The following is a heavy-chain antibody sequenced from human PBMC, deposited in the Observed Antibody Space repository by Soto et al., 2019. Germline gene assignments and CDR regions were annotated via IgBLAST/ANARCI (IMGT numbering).Heavy chain of an antibody. CDR3: ARGQYISGWYGGEYFQH. Sequence: QVQLVESGGGVVQPGRSLRLSCAASGFTFSSYGMHWVRQAPGKGLEWVAVIWYDGSNKYYADSVKGRFTISRDNSKNTLCLQMNSLRAEDTAVYYCARGQYISGWYGGEYFQHWGQGTLVTVSS. V-gene: IGHV3-33*01. CDR2: IWYDGSNK. J-gene: IGHJ1*01. D-gene: IGHD6-19*01. CDR1: GFTFSSYG.